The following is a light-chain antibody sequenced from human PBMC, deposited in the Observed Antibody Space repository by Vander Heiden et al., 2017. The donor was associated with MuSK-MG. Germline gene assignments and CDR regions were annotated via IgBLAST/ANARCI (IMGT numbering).Light chain of an antibody. V-gene: IGKV3-20*01. CDR1: QSVGSSY. CDR3: QQYGGSPLT. J-gene: IGKJ4*01. Sequence: EIVLTPSPGTLSLSPGERATLSCRASQSVGSSYLAWYQQKPGQAPRVLIYSTSTRATGIPDRFSGSGSGTDFTLTISRLEPEDFGVYYCQQYGGSPLTFGGGTKVEVK. CDR2: STS.